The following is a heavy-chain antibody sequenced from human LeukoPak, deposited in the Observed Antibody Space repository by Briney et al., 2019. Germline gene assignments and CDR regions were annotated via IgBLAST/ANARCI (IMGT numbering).Heavy chain of an antibody. V-gene: IGHV4-59*08. CDR3: ARHPGNSYGSWYFDL. Sequence: PSETLSLTCTVSGGSISGHYWNWIRQPPGKALEWIGYIYYTGSTNYNPSLKSRVTISVDTSKNQFSLRLTSVTAADTAVYYCARHPGNSYGSWYFDLWGRGTLVAVSS. D-gene: IGHD5-18*01. CDR2: IYYTGST. CDR1: GGSISGHY. J-gene: IGHJ2*01.